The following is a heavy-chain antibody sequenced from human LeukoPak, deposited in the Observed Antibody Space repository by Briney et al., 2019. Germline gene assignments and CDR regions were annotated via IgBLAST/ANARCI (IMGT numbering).Heavy chain of an antibody. CDR1: DFTFANYA. CDR2: IKGSGSYA. V-gene: IGHV3-23*01. D-gene: IGHD4-17*01. J-gene: IGHJ3*01. CDR3: GRDPNGDYIGAFEF. Sequence: GGSLRLSRVGSDFTFANYAMTWVRLTPGKGLDWVSSIKGSGSYAMYADSVRGRFTTSRDNSRNTIFLQMTSLRAEDTAIYYCGRDPNGDYIGAFEFWGVGTLVSVSS.